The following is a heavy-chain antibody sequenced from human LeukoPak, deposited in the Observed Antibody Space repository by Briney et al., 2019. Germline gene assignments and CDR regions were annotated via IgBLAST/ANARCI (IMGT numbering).Heavy chain of an antibody. CDR2: IDPNSGGT. Sequence: GASVKVSCKASGYTFTGYYMHWVRQAPGQGLEWMGRIDPNSGGTNYAQKFQGRVTMTRDTSISTAYVELSRLRSDDTAVYYCARLPVRGVIHFDYWGQGTLVTVSS. J-gene: IGHJ4*02. V-gene: IGHV1-2*06. D-gene: IGHD3-10*01. CDR1: GYTFTGYY. CDR3: ARLPVRGVIHFDY.